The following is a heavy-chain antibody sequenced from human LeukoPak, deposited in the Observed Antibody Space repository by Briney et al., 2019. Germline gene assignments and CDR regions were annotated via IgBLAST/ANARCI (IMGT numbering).Heavy chain of an antibody. D-gene: IGHD3-22*01. J-gene: IGHJ4*02. V-gene: IGHV3-48*03. CDR3: AGSAYYRDFDY. CDR2: ISSFGSTI. CDR1: GFTFSSYE. Sequence: GGSVRLSCAASGFTFSSYEMNWVRQAPGKGLEWVSYISSFGSTIYYADSVKGRFTISRDNAKNSLYLQMNSLRAEDTAVYYCAGSAYYRDFDYWGQGTLVTVSS.